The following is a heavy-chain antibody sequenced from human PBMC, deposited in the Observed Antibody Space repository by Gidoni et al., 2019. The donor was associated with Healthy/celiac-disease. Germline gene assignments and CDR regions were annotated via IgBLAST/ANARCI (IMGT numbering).Heavy chain of an antibody. J-gene: IGHJ4*02. CDR3: AGDPGEGGYVSAGNY. Sequence: QVQLVQSVAEVKKPGSSVKASRQAPGGTLSSYAISWVRPAPEQGLVWMGGIIPIFGTANYAQKCQGRVTITADESTSTAYMELSSLRSEDTAVYYCAGDPGEGGYVSAGNYWGQGTLVTVSS. D-gene: IGHD5-18*01. CDR1: GGTLSSYA. V-gene: IGHV1-69*01. CDR2: IIPIFGTA.